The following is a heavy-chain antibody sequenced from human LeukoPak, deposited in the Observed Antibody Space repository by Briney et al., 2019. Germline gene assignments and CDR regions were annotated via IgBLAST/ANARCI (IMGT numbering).Heavy chain of an antibody. CDR2: IYCSGST. J-gene: IGHJ3*02. D-gene: IGHD3-9*01. V-gene: IGHV4-30-4*01. CDR1: GGSISSGDYY. CDR3: ARDGTPHDILTGPTGSDAFDI. Sequence: SQTLSLTCTVSGGSISSGDYYWSWIRQPPGKGLEWIGYIYCSGSTYYNPSLKSRVTISVDTSKNQFSLKLSSVTAADTAVYYCARDGTPHDILTGPTGSDAFDIWGQGTMVTVSS.